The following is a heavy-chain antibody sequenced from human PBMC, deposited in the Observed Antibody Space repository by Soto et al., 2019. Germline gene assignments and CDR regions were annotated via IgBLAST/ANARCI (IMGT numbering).Heavy chain of an antibody. J-gene: IGHJ4*02. V-gene: IGHV3-33*01. Sequence: QVQLVESGGGVVQPGRSLRLSCAASGFTFSSYGMHWVRQAPGKGLEWVAVIWYDGSNKYYADSLKGRFTISRDNYKHTLYLQMTRLRAEDTAVYYCAGTVYDILTGYYSYWGQGTLVTVS. D-gene: IGHD3-9*01. CDR3: AGTVYDILTGYYSY. CDR2: IWYDGSNK. CDR1: GFTFSSYG.